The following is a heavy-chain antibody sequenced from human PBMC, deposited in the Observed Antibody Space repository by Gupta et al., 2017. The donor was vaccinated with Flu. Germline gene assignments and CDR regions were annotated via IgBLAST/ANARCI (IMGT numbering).Heavy chain of an antibody. CDR3: SAVGGRSSTSCHY. D-gene: IGHD2-2*01. CDR1: GFTFNNAW. Sequence: EVRLVESGGGLVKPGGSLRLSCVASGFTFNNAWMNWVRQAPGKGLEWVGRIKRKTDVGTTDYAAPVKGRFSISRDDSKNTLYLQMDSLPTADTAVYYCSAVGGRSSTSCHYWGQGTQVTVSS. CDR2: IKRKTDVGTT. J-gene: IGHJ4*02. V-gene: IGHV3-15*01.